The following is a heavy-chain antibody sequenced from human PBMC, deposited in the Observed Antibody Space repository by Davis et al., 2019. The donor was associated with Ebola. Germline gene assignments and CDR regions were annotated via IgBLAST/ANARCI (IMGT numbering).Heavy chain of an antibody. D-gene: IGHD1-26*01. CDR1: GYSFSNYW. CDR3: ARQGAPYSAPAN. CDR2: FYPGDSDS. Sequence: GESLKISCKGSGYSFSNYWIGWVRQMPGKGLEWMGIFYPGDSDSRYSPSFQGRVTFSGDKSISTAYLQWNSLKASDTAMYYCARQGAPYSAPANWGQGTLVTVSS. J-gene: IGHJ4*02. V-gene: IGHV5-51*01.